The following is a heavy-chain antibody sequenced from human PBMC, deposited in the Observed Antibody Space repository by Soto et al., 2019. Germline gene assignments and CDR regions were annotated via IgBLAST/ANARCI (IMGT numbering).Heavy chain of an antibody. V-gene: IGHV4-34*01. CDR1: GGSFGGYY. Sequence: QVQLQQWGAGLLKPSETLSLTCAVYGGSFGGYYWSWIRHPPGKGLEWIGEINHSGSTNYNPSLKSRVTISVDTSKNQFSLKLSSVTAADTAVYYCARGQSSLLLDCWGQGVLVTVSS. D-gene: IGHD2-8*02. CDR2: INHSGST. CDR3: ARGQSSLLLDC. J-gene: IGHJ4*02.